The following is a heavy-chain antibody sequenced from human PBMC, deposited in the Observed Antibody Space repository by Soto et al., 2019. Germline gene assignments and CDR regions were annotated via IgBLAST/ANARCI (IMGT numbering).Heavy chain of an antibody. V-gene: IGHV3-48*03. J-gene: IGHJ6*02. CDR2: ISSSGSTI. CDR3: ARYPSLGYSYGYVYYYYGMDV. D-gene: IGHD5-18*01. Sequence: EVQLVESGGGLVQPGGSLRLSCAASGFTFSSYEMNWVRQAPGKGLEWVSYISSSGSTIYYADSVKGRFTISRDNAKNSLYLQMNSLRAEDTAVYFCARYPSLGYSYGYVYYYYGMDVWGQGTTVTVSS. CDR1: GFTFSSYE.